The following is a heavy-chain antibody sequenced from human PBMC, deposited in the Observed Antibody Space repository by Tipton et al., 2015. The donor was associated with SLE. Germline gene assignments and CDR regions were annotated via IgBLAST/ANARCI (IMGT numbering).Heavy chain of an antibody. J-gene: IGHJ4*02. D-gene: IGHD2-2*01. CDR3: ATSPLTL. Sequence: TLSLTCTVSGGSISSSYYRGWIRQSPGKGLEWIGSISYTGSTYYNPSLKSRVTISVDMSKNQFSLKLTSVTAADTAVYYCATSPLTLWGQGTLVTVSS. CDR1: GGSISSSYY. V-gene: IGHV4-39*07. CDR2: ISYTGST.